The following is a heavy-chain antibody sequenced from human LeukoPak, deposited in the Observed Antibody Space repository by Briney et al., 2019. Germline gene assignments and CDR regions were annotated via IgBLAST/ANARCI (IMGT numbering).Heavy chain of an antibody. CDR1: GVTFSSYA. Sequence: SVKVSCKASGVTFSSYAISWVRQAPGQGLEWMGGIIPIFGTANYAQKFQGRVTITADESTSTAYMELSSLRSEDTAVYYCARGPAVAGIGYFDYWGQGTLVTVSS. CDR2: IIPIFGTA. V-gene: IGHV1-69*13. J-gene: IGHJ4*02. D-gene: IGHD6-19*01. CDR3: ARGPAVAGIGYFDY.